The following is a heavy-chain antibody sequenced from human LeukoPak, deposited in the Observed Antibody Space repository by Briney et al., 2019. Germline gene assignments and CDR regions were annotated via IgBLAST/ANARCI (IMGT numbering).Heavy chain of an antibody. CDR1: GFTFSSYA. CDR2: ISGSGGST. D-gene: IGHD6-13*01. Sequence: GGSLRLSCAASGFTFSSYAMSWVRQAPGKGLEWVSAISGSGGSTYYADSVKGRFTISRDNSKNTLYLQMNSLRAEDTAVYYCAKHSSSWYSPGWFDPWGQGTLVTVSS. V-gene: IGHV3-23*01. J-gene: IGHJ5*02. CDR3: AKHSSSWYSPGWFDP.